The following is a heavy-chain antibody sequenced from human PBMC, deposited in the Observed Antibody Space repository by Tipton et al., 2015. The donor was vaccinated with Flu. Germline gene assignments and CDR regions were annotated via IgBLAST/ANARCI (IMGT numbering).Heavy chain of an antibody. Sequence: GLVKPSETLSLTCNVSGGSINRYYWSWIRQSVGKGPEWIGRTHTNGNTNYNSSFGSRLTMSLDTSKSQFSMTLTSVTVADTAVYYCASGNFCDSSGYVAFWGQGILVTVSS. CDR1: GGSINRYY. V-gene: IGHV4-4*07. J-gene: IGHJ4*02. CDR2: THTNGNT. CDR3: ASGNFCDSSGYVAF. D-gene: IGHD3-22*01.